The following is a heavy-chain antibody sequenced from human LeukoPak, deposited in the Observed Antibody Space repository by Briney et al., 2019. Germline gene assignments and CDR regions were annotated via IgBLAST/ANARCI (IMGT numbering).Heavy chain of an antibody. D-gene: IGHD5-12*01. V-gene: IGHV3-48*03. J-gene: IGHJ3*02. CDR3: ARGDWGATNAFDI. CDR2: ISTSGTNI. Sequence: GGSLRLSCAASGFTFSDYEMNWVRQAPGKGLEWVSYISTSGTNIYYADSVKGRFTISRDNAKNSLYLQMNSLRAEDTAVYYCARGDWGATNAFDIWGQGTMVTVSS. CDR1: GFTFSDYE.